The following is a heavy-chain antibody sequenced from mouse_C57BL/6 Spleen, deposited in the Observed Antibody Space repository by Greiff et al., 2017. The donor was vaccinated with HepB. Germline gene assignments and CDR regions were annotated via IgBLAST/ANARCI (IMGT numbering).Heavy chain of an antibody. CDR2: ISYDGSN. CDR3: ARYDYVAMDY. J-gene: IGHJ4*01. V-gene: IGHV3-6*01. D-gene: IGHD2-10*02. Sequence: EVHLVESGPGLVKPSQSLSLTCSVTGYSITSGYYWNWIRQFPGNKLEWMGYISYDGSNNYNPSLKNRISITRDTSKNQFFLKLNSLTTEDTATYYCARYDYVAMDYWGQGTSVTVSS. CDR1: GYSITSGYY.